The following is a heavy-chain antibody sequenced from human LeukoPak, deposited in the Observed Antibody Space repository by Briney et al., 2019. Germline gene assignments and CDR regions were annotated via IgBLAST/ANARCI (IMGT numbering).Heavy chain of an antibody. D-gene: IGHD6-13*01. CDR1: GFTFSSYG. V-gene: IGHV3-30*18. Sequence: GGSLRLSCAASGFTFSSYGMHWVRQAPGKGLEWVAVISYDGSNKYYADSVKGRFTISRDNSKNTLYLQMNSLRAEDTAVYYCAKGGQQLAFDYWGQGTLVTVSS. J-gene: IGHJ4*02. CDR2: ISYDGSNK. CDR3: AKGGQQLAFDY.